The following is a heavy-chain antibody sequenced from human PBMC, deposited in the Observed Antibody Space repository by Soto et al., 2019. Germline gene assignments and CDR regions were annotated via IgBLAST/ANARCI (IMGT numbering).Heavy chain of an antibody. CDR3: ARDTAMALPDA. J-gene: IGHJ4*02. CDR1: GYTFTSYA. V-gene: IGHV1-18*01. Sequence: QVQLVQSGTEVKKPGASVKVSCKASGYTFTSYAISWVRQAPGQGLEWMGWINPYNGNTNYAQKLQGRVTMTTDTSTSTAYMELRSLRSDDTVVYYCARDTAMALPDAWGQGTLVTVSS. CDR2: INPYNGNT. D-gene: IGHD5-18*01.